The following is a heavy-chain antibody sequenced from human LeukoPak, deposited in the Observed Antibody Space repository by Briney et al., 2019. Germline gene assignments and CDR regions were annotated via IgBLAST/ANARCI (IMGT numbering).Heavy chain of an antibody. CDR2: ISAYNGNT. D-gene: IGHD3-10*01. CDR3: AGYGSGSYYNDLYNWFDP. CDR1: GYTFTSYG. J-gene: IGHJ5*02. V-gene: IGHV1-18*01. Sequence: ASVKVSCKASGYTFTSYGISWVRQAPGQGLEWMGWISAYNGNTNYAQKLQGRVTMTTDTSTSTAYMELRSLRSDDTAVYYCAGYGSGSYYNDLYNWFDPWGQGTLVTVSS.